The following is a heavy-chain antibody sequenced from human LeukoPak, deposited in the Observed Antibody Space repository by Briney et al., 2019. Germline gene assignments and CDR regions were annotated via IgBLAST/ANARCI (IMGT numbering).Heavy chain of an antibody. CDR1: GGSISNYY. CDR2: IYYSGST. V-gene: IGHV4-59*08. D-gene: IGHD4-11*01. CDR3: ATPSNYDAFDI. J-gene: IGHJ3*02. Sequence: SETLSLTCTVSGGSISNYYWSWIRQPPGKGLEWIGYIYYSGSTNYNPSLKSRVTISVDTSKNQFSLKLSSVTAADTAVYYCATPSNYDAFDIWGQGTMVTVSS.